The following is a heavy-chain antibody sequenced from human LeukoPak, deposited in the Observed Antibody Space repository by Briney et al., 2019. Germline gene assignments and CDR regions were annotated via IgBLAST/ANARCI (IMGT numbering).Heavy chain of an antibody. CDR3: ARVYSTSSPFDY. J-gene: IGHJ4*02. CDR1: GFTFSTYR. CDR2: ISSSSSYI. V-gene: IGHV3-21*01. Sequence: GGSLRLSCVASGFTFSTYRMNWVRQAPGKGVEGVSSISSSSSYIQYADSVKGRFTISRDNAKNSLYLQMNSLRAEDTAVYYCARVYSTSSPFDYWGQGTLVTVSS. D-gene: IGHD6-6*01.